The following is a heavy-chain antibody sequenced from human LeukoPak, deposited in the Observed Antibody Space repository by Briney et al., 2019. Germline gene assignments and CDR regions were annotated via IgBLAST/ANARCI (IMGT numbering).Heavy chain of an antibody. D-gene: IGHD2-15*01. Sequence: GPSVKVSCKASGGTFSSYAISWVRQAPGRGLEWMGGIIPIFGTANYAQKFQGRVTITADKSTSTAYMELSSLRSEDMAVYYCARDIEGSGGYCSGGSCFYGMDVWGKGTTVTVSS. CDR2: IIPIFGTA. CDR1: GGTFSSYA. CDR3: ARDIEGSGGYCSGGSCFYGMDV. V-gene: IGHV1-69*06. J-gene: IGHJ6*04.